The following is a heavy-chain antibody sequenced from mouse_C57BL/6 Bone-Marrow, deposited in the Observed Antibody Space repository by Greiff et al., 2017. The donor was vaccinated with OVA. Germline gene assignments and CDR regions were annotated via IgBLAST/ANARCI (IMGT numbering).Heavy chain of an antibody. J-gene: IGHJ4*01. Sequence: QVQLQQSGPGLVQPSQSLSITCTVSGFSLTSYGVHWVRQSPGKGLEWLGVIWRGGSTDYNAAFMSRLSITKDNSKSQVFFKMNSLQADDTAIYYCAKAFTTVVATRAMDYWGQGTSVTVSS. V-gene: IGHV2-5*01. CDR1: GFSLTSYG. CDR2: IWRGGST. D-gene: IGHD1-1*01. CDR3: AKAFTTVVATRAMDY.